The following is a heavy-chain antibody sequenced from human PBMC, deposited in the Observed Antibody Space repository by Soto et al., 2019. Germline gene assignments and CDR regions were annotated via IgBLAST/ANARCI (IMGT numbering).Heavy chain of an antibody. J-gene: IGHJ6*04. CDR2: IYYSGST. Sequence: SETLSLTCTVSGGSISSSSYYWGWIRQPPGKGLEWIGSIYYSGSTYYNTSIKSRVTISVDTSKNQFSLKLSSVTAADTAVYYCATQIRIHHYGMDVWGKGTTVTV. CDR1: GGSISSSSYY. CDR3: ATQIRIHHYGMDV. V-gene: IGHV4-39*01.